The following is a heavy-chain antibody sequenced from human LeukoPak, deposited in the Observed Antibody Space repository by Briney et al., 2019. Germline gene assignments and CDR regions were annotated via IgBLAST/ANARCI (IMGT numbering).Heavy chain of an antibody. Sequence: ASVKVSCKASGYTFTSYGISWVRQAPGQGLEWMGWISAYNGNTNYAQKLQGRVTMTTDTSTSTAYMELRSLRSDDTAVYYCARGFSSYYDILTGYNSGDYWGQGTLVTVSS. CDR3: ARGFSSYYDILTGYNSGDY. D-gene: IGHD3-9*01. CDR1: GYTFTSYG. J-gene: IGHJ4*02. CDR2: ISAYNGNT. V-gene: IGHV1-18*01.